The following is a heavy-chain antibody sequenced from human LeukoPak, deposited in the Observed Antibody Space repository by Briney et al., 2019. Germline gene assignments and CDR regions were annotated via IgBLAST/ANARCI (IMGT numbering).Heavy chain of an antibody. V-gene: IGHV1-18*01. Sequence: AXVKVSCXASGYTFTSYGISWVRQAPGQGLEWMGWISAYNGNTNYAQKIQGRVTMTTETSTSTAYMELRSLRSDDTAVYYCARGCIAAPWDFDYWGQGTLVTVSS. CDR1: GYTFTSYG. CDR3: ARGCIAAPWDFDY. D-gene: IGHD6-13*01. J-gene: IGHJ4*02. CDR2: ISAYNGNT.